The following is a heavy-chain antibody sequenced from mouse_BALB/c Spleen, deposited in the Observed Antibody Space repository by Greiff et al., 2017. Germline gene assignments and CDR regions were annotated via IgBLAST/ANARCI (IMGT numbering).Heavy chain of an antibody. CDR3: ARSLLDY. V-gene: IGHV5-17*02. J-gene: IGHJ4*01. D-gene: IGHD6-1*01. CDR2: ISSGSSTI. CDR1: GFTFSSFG. Sequence: EVNVVESGGGLVQPGGSRKLSCAASGFTFSSFGMHWVRQAPEKGLEWVAYISSGSSTIYYADTVKGRFTISRDNPKNTLFLQMTSLRSEDTAMYYCARSLLDYWGQGTSVTVSS.